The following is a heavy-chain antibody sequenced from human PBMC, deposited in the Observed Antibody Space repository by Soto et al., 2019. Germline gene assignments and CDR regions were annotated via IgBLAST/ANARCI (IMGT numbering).Heavy chain of an antibody. CDR1: GFTFSSYG. CDR2: ISYDGSNK. Sequence: GESLKISCAASGFTFSSYGMHWVRQAPGKGLEWVAVISYDGSNKYYADSVKGRFTISRDNSKNTLYLQMNSLRAEDTAVYYCAKIIVVVPAPQDVTDNDAFDIWGQGTMVTVSS. V-gene: IGHV3-30*18. D-gene: IGHD2-2*01. J-gene: IGHJ3*02. CDR3: AKIIVVVPAPQDVTDNDAFDI.